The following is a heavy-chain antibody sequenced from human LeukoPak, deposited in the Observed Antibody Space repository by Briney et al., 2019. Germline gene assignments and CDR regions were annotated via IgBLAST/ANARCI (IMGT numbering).Heavy chain of an antibody. CDR3: ARGIEMATIGLGY. J-gene: IGHJ4*02. V-gene: IGHV1-69*05. D-gene: IGHD5-24*01. CDR1: GGTFSSYA. Sequence: SVKVSCKASGGTFSSYAISWVRQAPGQGLEWMGGIIPIFGTANDAQKFQGRVTITTDESTSTAYMELSSLRSEDTAVYYCARGIEMATIGLGYWGQGTLVTVSS. CDR2: IIPIFGTA.